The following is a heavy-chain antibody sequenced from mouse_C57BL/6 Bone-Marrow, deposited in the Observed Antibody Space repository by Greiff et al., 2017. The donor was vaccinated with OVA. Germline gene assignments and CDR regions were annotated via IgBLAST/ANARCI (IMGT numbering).Heavy chain of an antibody. CDR3: ARQDPNYFDY. V-gene: IGHV1-82*01. CDR1: GYAFSSSW. CDR2: IYPGDGDT. Sequence: VHLVESGPELVKPGASVKISCKASGYAFSSSWMNWVKQRPGKGLEWIGRIYPGDGDTNYNGKFKGKATLTADKSSSTAYMQLSSLTSEDSAVYFCARQDPNYFDYWGQGTTLTVSS. J-gene: IGHJ2*01.